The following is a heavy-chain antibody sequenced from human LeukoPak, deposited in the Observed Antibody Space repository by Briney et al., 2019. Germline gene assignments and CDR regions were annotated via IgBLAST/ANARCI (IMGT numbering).Heavy chain of an antibody. CDR1: GFTFTRYA. Sequence: GGSLRLSCAASGFTFTRYAMSWVRQAPGKGLEWVSAISGSGGSTYYADSVKGRFTISRDNSKNTLFLQMNSLRAEDTAVYYCAREGYYGSGNFDAFDIWGQGTMVTVSS. V-gene: IGHV3-23*01. CDR3: AREGYYGSGNFDAFDI. D-gene: IGHD3-10*01. J-gene: IGHJ3*02. CDR2: ISGSGGST.